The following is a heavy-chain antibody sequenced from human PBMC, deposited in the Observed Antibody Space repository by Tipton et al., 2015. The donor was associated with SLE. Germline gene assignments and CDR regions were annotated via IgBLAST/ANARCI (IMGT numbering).Heavy chain of an antibody. V-gene: IGHV4-34*01. CDR1: GGSFSGYY. CDR2: LNHSGRT. CDR3: ARRLRSEGFDP. Sequence: TLSLTCAVYGGSFSGYYWRWIRQPPGKGLEWTGELNHSGRTEYNPSLKSRVTISVDTSKNQFSLNLSSVTAADTTVYYCARRLRSEGFDPCGQGTLVNVSS. J-gene: IGHJ5*02. D-gene: IGHD3-3*01.